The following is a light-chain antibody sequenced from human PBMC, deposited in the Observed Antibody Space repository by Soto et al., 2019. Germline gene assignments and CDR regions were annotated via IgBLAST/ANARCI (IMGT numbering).Light chain of an antibody. CDR2: EDN. J-gene: IGLJ2*01. CDR3: QSSDSRNHVV. CDR1: SGTVVTNY. V-gene: IGLV6-57*02. Sequence: NFMLAQPHSVSESPGKTVTISCTGSSGTVVTNYVQWYQQRPGSAPTTVIYEDNQRPSGVPDRLSGSIDRSSNSASLTISGLKTEDEADYYCQSSDSRNHVVFGGGTKLTVL.